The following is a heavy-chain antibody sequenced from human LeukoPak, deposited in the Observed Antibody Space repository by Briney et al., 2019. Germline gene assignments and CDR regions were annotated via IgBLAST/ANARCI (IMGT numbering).Heavy chain of an antibody. CDR3: VRDFGGSRDY. J-gene: IGHJ4*02. CDR1: GFTFSSYG. CDR2: ISYDGSNK. D-gene: IGHD3-10*01. Sequence: AGGSLRLSCAASGFTFSSYGMHWVRQAPGKGLEWVAVISYDGSNKYYADSVKGRFTISRDNAKNTLYLQMDSLRAEDTAVYYCVRDFGGSRDYWGQGTLVIVSS. V-gene: IGHV3-30*03.